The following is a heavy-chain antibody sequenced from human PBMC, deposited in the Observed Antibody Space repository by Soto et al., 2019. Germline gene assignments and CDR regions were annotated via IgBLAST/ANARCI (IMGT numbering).Heavy chain of an antibody. CDR2: INWNGGST. V-gene: IGHV3-20*04. CDR1: GFTFDDYG. D-gene: IGHD1-1*01. Sequence: GGSLRLSCAASGFTFDDYGMSWVRQAPGKGLEWVSGINWNGGSTGYADSVKGRFTISRDNAKNSLYLQMNSLRAEDTALYYCARDQDARTNNYLFNYWGQGTLVTVSS. CDR3: ARDQDARTNNYLFNY. J-gene: IGHJ4*02.